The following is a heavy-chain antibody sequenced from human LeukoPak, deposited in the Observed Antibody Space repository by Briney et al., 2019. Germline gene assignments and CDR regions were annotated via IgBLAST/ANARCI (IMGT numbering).Heavy chain of an antibody. V-gene: IGHV1-2*02. J-gene: IGHJ4*02. CDR3: ARGRYCSGDSCYPFDY. CDR2: INPNSGGT. CDR1: GYTFTGYY. D-gene: IGHD2-15*01. Sequence: ASVKVSYKASGYTFTGYYMHWVRQAPGQGLEWMGWINPNSGGTYYAQKFQGRVTMTRDTSISTAYMELSRLISDDTAVYYCARGRYCSGDSCYPFDYWGQGTLVTVSS.